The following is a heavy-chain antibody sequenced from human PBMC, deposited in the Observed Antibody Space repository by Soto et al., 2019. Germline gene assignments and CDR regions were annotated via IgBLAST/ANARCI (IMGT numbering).Heavy chain of an antibody. Sequence: QVQLQQWGAGLLKPSETLSLTCAVYGGSVSSGSYYWSWIRQPPGKGLEWIGEMSHSGGTHFNPSPRSRGTLSGDTSKNQFSLKMSSVTAADTSLYYCARVERGTATTVVDAFDIWGPGTMVTVSS. CDR1: GGSVSSGSYY. J-gene: IGHJ3*02. V-gene: IGHV4-34*01. D-gene: IGHD1-1*01. CDR3: ARVERGTATTVVDAFDI. CDR2: MSHSGGT.